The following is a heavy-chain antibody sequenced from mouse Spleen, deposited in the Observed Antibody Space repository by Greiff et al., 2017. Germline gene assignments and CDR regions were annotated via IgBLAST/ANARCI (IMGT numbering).Heavy chain of an antibody. CDR1: GFTFSSYA. CDR3: TRDLDSSGYDY. Sequence: EVQGVESGEGLVKPGGSLKLSCAASGFTFSSYAMSWVRQTPEKRLEWVAYISSGGDYIYYADTVKGRFTISRDNARNTLYLQMSSLKSEDTAMYYCTRDLDSSGYDYWGQGTTLTVSS. CDR2: ISSGGDYI. V-gene: IGHV5-9-1*02. J-gene: IGHJ2*01. D-gene: IGHD3-2*02.